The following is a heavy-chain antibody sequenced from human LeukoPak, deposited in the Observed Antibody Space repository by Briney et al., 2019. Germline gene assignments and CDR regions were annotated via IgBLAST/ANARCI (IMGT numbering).Heavy chain of an antibody. D-gene: IGHD4-23*01. Sequence: SETLSLTCSVSGGSISSHYWNWIRQPPGKGLEWIGYIYYSGSTNYNPSLKSRVTISVDTSKNQFSLKLSSVTAADTAVYYCARETTVVTPGRSDVFDIWGQGTMVTVSS. CDR1: GGSISSHY. CDR3: ARETTVVTPGRSDVFDI. V-gene: IGHV4-59*11. CDR2: IYYSGST. J-gene: IGHJ3*02.